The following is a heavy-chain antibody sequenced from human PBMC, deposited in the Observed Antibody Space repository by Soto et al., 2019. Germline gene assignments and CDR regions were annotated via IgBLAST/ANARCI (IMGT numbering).Heavy chain of an antibody. CDR3: ARAPDGLAS. Sequence: EVQLVEAGGGLIQPGESLRLSCASSGFTVSSNYMSWVRQAPGKGLEWVSVIYSGGSTYYADSVKGRFTISRDNSKNTLYLQMSSLRAEDTAVYYCARAPDGLASWGQGPLATASS. CDR1: GFTVSSNY. CDR2: IYSGGST. V-gene: IGHV3-53*01. J-gene: IGHJ5*02. D-gene: IGHD2-15*01.